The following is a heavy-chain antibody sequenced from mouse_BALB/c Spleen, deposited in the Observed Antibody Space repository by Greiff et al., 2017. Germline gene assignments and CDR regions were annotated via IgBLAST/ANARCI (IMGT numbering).Heavy chain of an antibody. CDR2: IYPGDGDT. CDR1: GYAFSSSW. CDR3: ARGGLYGTWFAY. Sequence: QVQLKESGPELVKPGASVKISCKASGYAFSSSWMNWVKQRPGQGLEWIGRIYPGDGDTNYNGKFKGKATLTADKSSSTAYMQLSSLTSVDSAVYFCARGGLYGTWFAYWGQGTLVTVSA. V-gene: IGHV1-82*01. D-gene: IGHD2-1*01. J-gene: IGHJ3*01.